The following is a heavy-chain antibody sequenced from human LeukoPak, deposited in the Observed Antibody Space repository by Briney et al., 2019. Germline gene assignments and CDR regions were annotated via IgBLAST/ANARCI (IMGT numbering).Heavy chain of an antibody. Sequence: SETLSLTCAVYGGSFSGYYWSWIRQPPGKGLEWIGEINHSGSTNYNPSLKSRVTISVDTSKNQFSLKLSSVTAADTAVYYCARHNYAPRITMVRGVILDVWGKGTTVTISS. CDR3: ARHNYAPRITMVRGVILDV. D-gene: IGHD3-10*01. V-gene: IGHV4-34*01. CDR2: INHSGST. J-gene: IGHJ6*04. CDR1: GGSFSGYY.